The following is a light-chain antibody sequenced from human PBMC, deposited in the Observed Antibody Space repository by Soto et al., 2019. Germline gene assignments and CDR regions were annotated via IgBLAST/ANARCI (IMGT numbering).Light chain of an antibody. CDR2: GNS. CDR1: SSNIGAGYD. CDR3: HSYDSSLSGSEV. J-gene: IGLJ1*01. V-gene: IGLV1-40*01. Sequence: QLVLTQPPSVSGAPGQRVTISCTGSSSNIGAGYDVHWYQQLPGTAPKLLINGNSNRPSGVPDRVSGSKSGTSAALAITGRQAEDEADYYCHSYDSSLSGSEVFGTGTKLTVL.